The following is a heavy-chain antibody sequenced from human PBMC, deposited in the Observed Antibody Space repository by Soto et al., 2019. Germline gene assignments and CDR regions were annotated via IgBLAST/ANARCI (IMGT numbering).Heavy chain of an antibody. CDR2: SRNKANSYTT. CDR3: TRGFDTSGYSDY. D-gene: IGHD3-22*01. CDR1: GFTFSDHY. J-gene: IGHJ4*02. V-gene: IGHV3-72*01. Sequence: GGSLRLSCAASGFTFSDHYMDWVRQAPGRGLEWVARSRNKANSYTTEYAASVKGRFTVSRDDSKNSLYLQMNSLKTDDTALYYCTRGFDTSGYSDYWGQGTLVTVSS.